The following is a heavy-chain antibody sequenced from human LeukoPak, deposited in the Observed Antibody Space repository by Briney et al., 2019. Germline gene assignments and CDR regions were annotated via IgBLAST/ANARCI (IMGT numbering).Heavy chain of an antibody. CDR3: ARTPIRGYSGYDYFDY. J-gene: IGHJ4*02. D-gene: IGHD5-12*01. V-gene: IGHV3-30*03. Sequence: GGSLRLSCAASGFTFSSYGMHWVRQAPGKGLEWVAVISYDGSNKYYADSVKGRFTISRDNSKNTLYLQMNSLRAEDTAVYFCARTPIRGYSGYDYFDYWGQGTLVTVSS. CDR1: GFTFSSYG. CDR2: ISYDGSNK.